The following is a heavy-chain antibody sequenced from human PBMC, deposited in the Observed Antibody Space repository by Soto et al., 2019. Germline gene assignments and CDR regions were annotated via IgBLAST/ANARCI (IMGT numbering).Heavy chain of an antibody. V-gene: IGHV1-2*04. CDR1: GYTFTGYY. CDR3: ARGTGYYDSSGYYLDAFDI. Sequence: ASVKVSCKASGYTFTGYYMHWLRQAPGQGLEWMGWINPNSGGTNYAQKFQGWVTMTRDTSISTAYMELSRLRSDDTAVYYCARGTGYYDSSGYYLDAFDIWGQGTMVTVSS. J-gene: IGHJ3*02. CDR2: INPNSGGT. D-gene: IGHD3-22*01.